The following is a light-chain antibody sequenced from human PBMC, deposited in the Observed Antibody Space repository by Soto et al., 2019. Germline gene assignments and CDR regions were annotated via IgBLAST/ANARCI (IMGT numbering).Light chain of an antibody. CDR3: LQYNSYAYP. CDR2: TAS. Sequence: DIQMTQSPSAMSASVGDRVTITCRANEGISNSLAWFQQKPGKVPKRLTYTASSLQSGVPSRFSGSGSGTEFTLTISNLQPEEFATYYCLQYNSYAYPFGQGTKLEIK. J-gene: IGKJ2*01. V-gene: IGKV1-17*03. CDR1: EGISNS.